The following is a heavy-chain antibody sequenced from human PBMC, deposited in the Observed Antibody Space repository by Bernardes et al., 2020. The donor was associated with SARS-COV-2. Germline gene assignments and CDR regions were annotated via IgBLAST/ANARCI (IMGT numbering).Heavy chain of an antibody. V-gene: IGHV1-2*02. CDR1: RYTLTGNF. D-gene: IGHD6-13*01. J-gene: IGHJ4*02. CDR3: ARTRTTISTAGIPVDY. Sequence: APLEAGCKAFRYTLTGNFIHWVRQDPGQRLEWMGWINPNTGGTNYVQKFQGRVTMTRDTSITTAYMELSRLGSDDTAIYFCARTRTTISTAGIPVDYWGQGTLVTVSS. CDR2: INPNTGGT.